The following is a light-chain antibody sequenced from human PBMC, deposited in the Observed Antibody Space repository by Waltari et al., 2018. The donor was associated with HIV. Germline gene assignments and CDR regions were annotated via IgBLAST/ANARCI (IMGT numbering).Light chain of an antibody. CDR1: TSDIGGYNH. CDR2: EVS. CDR3: SSYTSSSTVV. J-gene: IGLJ2*01. Sequence: QSAPTQPASVSGSPGQSITISCTGTTSDIGGYNHVSWYQQHPDKAPKLVIYEVSNRPSGVSNRLSGSKSGSTASLTISGLQAEDEADYYCSSYTSSSTVVFGGGTKLTVL. V-gene: IGLV2-14*01.